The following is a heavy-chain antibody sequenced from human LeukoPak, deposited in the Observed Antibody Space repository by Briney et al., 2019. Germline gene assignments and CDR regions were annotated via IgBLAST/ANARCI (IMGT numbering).Heavy chain of an antibody. CDR1: GYTFTSYG. Sequence: ASVKVSCKASGYTFTSYGISWVRQAPGQGLEWMGRISAYNGNTNYAQKLQGRVTMTTDTSTSTAYMELRSLRSDDTAVYYCARDSLAAAGIWWNWFDPWGQGTLVTVSS. V-gene: IGHV1-18*01. J-gene: IGHJ5*02. CDR3: ARDSLAAAGIWWNWFDP. D-gene: IGHD6-13*01. CDR2: ISAYNGNT.